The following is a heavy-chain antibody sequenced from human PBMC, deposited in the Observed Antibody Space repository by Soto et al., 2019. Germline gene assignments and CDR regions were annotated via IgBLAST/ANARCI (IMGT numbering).Heavy chain of an antibody. CDR2: IYYSGST. CDR3: ARSMAAAPPIGGMDV. D-gene: IGHD6-13*01. CDR1: GGSISSYY. J-gene: IGHJ6*02. V-gene: IGHV4-59*01. Sequence: SETLSLTCTVSGGSISSYYWSWIRQPPGKGLEWIGYIYYSGSTNYNPSLKSRVTISVDTSKNQFSLKLSSVTAADTAVYYCARSMAAAPPIGGMDVGGQGTTVTGS.